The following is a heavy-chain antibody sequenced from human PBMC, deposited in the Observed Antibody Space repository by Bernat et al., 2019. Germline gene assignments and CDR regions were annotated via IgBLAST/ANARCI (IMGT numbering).Heavy chain of an antibody. V-gene: IGHV3-23*01. CDR2: ISGSGGST. D-gene: IGHD6-19*01. CDR3: AKDLRVAVAADDHDAFDI. J-gene: IGHJ3*02. Sequence: EVQLLESGGGLVQPGGSLRLSCAASGFTFSSYAMSWVRQAPGKGLAWVSAISGSGGSTYYADSVKGRFTISRDNSKNTLYLQMNSLRAEDTAVYYCAKDLRVAVAADDHDAFDIWGQGTMVTVSS. CDR1: GFTFSSYA.